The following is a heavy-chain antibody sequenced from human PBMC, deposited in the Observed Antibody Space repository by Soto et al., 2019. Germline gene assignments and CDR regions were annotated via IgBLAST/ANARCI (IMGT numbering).Heavy chain of an antibody. D-gene: IGHD3-10*01. Sequence: ASVKVSCKVSGHSLGEVSIHWVRQGPGKGLEWMGRIDHEYSDRNYAQKFQGRLTLTQDTSTDTAFMELSSLRSDDTAVYYCAGDLDASGSYYTDYWGQGTLVTISS. V-gene: IGHV1-24*01. CDR1: GHSLGEVS. CDR2: IDHEYSDR. J-gene: IGHJ4*02. CDR3: AGDLDASGSYYTDY.